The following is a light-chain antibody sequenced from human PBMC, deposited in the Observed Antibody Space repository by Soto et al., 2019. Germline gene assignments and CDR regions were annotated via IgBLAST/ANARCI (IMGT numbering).Light chain of an antibody. Sequence: QSVLTQPPSASGSPGQSVTISCTGTSSDVGGYNYVSWYQHHPGKAPKLMIYEVSKRPSGVPDRFSGSKSANTASLTVSGLQAEDEADYYCSSYAGSNNLVFGGGTKLTVL. CDR2: EVS. CDR3: SSYAGSNNLV. J-gene: IGLJ2*01. V-gene: IGLV2-8*01. CDR1: SSDVGGYNY.